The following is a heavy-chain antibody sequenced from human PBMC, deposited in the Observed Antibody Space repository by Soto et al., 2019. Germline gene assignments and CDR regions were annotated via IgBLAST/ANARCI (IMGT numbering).Heavy chain of an antibody. V-gene: IGHV4-34*01. D-gene: IGHD3-3*01. CDR3: ARENRRITIFGVVIPFDY. J-gene: IGHJ4*02. CDR2: INHSGST. CDR1: GGSFSGYY. Sequence: QVQLQQWGAGLLKPSDTLSLTCAVYGGSFSGYYWSWIRQPPGKGLEWIGEINHSGSTNYNPSLKSRVTISVDTSKNQFSLKLSSVTAADTAVYYCARENRRITIFGVVIPFDYWGQGTLVTVSS.